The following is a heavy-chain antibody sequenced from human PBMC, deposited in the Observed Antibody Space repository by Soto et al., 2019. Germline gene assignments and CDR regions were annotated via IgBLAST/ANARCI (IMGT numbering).Heavy chain of an antibody. D-gene: IGHD2-2*01. CDR1: GGSISSGDYY. CDR3: ARGSLTSRYVDY. V-gene: IGHV4-30-4*01. Sequence: LSLTCTVSGGSISSGDYYWSWIRQPPGKGLEWIGYIYYSGSTYYNPSLKSRVTISVDTSKNQFSLKLSSVTAADTAVYYCARGSLTSRYVDYWGQRTLVTVSS. J-gene: IGHJ4*02. CDR2: IYYSGST.